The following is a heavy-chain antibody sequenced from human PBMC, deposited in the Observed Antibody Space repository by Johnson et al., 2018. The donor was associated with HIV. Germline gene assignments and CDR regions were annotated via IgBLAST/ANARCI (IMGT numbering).Heavy chain of an antibody. Sequence: QVQLVESGGGVVQPARSLRLSCVASGLTFNSYAMHWVRQAPGKGLEWVTLISYDGSNSYYSDSVKGRFTISRDNSKNTLYLQMNSLTADDTAVYYCARENTFLEVESRGDSFDLWGQGTMVTVSS. V-gene: IGHV3-30*04. CDR1: GLTFNSYA. D-gene: IGHD1-1*01. CDR2: ISYDGSNS. J-gene: IGHJ3*01. CDR3: ARENTFLEVESRGDSFDL.